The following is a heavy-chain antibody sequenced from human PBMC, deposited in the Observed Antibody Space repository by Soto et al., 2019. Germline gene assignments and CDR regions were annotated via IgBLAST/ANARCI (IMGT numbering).Heavy chain of an antibody. D-gene: IGHD3-10*02. CDR1: GASVSHGY. CDR3: AREASTYYVGAFDV. Sequence: SETLSLTCNVSGASVSHGYWSWIRQPPGKGLEYIGYMYFSGSTNYNPSLKSRVTISVDTSKNQFSLELNSVTAEDTAVYYCAREASTYYVGAFDVWGQGTIVTVS. V-gene: IGHV4-59*02. CDR2: MYFSGST. J-gene: IGHJ3*01.